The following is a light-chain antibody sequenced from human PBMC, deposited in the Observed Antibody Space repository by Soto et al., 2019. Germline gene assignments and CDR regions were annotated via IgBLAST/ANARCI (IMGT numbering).Light chain of an antibody. CDR2: AAS. V-gene: IGKV1-39*01. CDR3: QQSHSIPWT. CDR1: LTISSY. J-gene: IGKJ1*01. Sequence: DIQMTQSPSSLSAFVGDRVTITCRASLTISSYLNWYQQKSGKAPKLLISAASSLESVVPPRFSGSGSETDFTLTITSLRPEEFATYDCQQSHSIPWTFGQGTKVEIK.